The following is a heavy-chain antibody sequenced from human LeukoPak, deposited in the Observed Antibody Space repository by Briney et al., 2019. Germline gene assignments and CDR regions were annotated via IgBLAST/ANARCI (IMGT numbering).Heavy chain of an antibody. CDR2: IYTSGST. D-gene: IGHD6-19*01. CDR3: ARDRRAVAGRLTPGDWFDP. Sequence: PSETLSLTCTVSRGSISSYYWSWIRQPPGKGLEWIGYIYTSGSTNYNPSLKGRVTMSVDTSTNQFSLKLSSGTAADTAVYYCARDRRAVAGRLTPGDWFDPWGQGTLVTVSS. V-gene: IGHV4-4*09. J-gene: IGHJ5*02. CDR1: RGSISSYY.